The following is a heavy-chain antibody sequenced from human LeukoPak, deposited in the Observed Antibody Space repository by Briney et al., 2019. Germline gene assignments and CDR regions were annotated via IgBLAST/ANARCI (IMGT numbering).Heavy chain of an antibody. CDR1: GGSISSSSYY. V-gene: IGHV4-39*01. CDR2: IYYSGST. CDR3: ARYEENSGWYSYYFDY. Sequence: SETLSLTCTVSGGSISSSSYYWGWIRRPPGKGLEWIGSIYYSGSTYYNPSLKSRVTISVDTSKNQLSLKLSSVTAADTAVYYCARYEENSGWYSYYFDYWGQGTLVTVSS. D-gene: IGHD6-19*01. J-gene: IGHJ4*02.